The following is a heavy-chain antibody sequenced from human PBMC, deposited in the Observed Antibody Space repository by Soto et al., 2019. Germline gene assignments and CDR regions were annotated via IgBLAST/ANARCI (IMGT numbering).Heavy chain of an antibody. CDR3: VRDGSLLGFTR. D-gene: IGHD3-10*01. J-gene: IGHJ4*02. V-gene: IGHV3-21*01. CDR2: IGGTDTFT. Sequence: EVQLVESGGGLVKPGESLRLSCVASGVTFKNYNMKWVLQAPGKGLELLSSIGGTDTFTYYADSVKGRFSISRDTAKSSLFLQMTRLRAEDTAVYFCVRDGSLLGFTRWGQVTLVTVAS. CDR1: GVTFKNYN.